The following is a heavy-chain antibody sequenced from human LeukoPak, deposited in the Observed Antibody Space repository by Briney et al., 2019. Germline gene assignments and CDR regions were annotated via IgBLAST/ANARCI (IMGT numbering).Heavy chain of an antibody. CDR1: GFTFSSYE. D-gene: IGHD6-13*01. V-gene: IGHV3-48*03. Sequence: GGSLRLSCAASGFTFSSYEMDWVRQAPGKGLEWVSYISSSGSTIYYADSVKGRFTISRDNAKNSLYLQMNSLRAEDTAVYYCARVSSWTEEPDTGLDYWGQGTLVTVSS. CDR2: ISSSGSTI. CDR3: ARVSSWTEEPDTGLDY. J-gene: IGHJ4*02.